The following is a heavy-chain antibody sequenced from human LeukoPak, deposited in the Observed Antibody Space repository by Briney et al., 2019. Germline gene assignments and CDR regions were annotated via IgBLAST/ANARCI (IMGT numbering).Heavy chain of an antibody. CDR2: IYTSGST. CDR1: GGSISSYY. CDR3: ARDYLVPAAVSYYYYGMDV. Sequence: SEALSLTCTVSGGSISSYYWSWIRQPAGKGLEWIGRIYTSGSTNYNPSLKSRVTMSVDTSKNQLSLKLSSVTAADTAVYYCARDYLVPAAVSYYYYGMDVWGQGTTVTVSS. V-gene: IGHV4-4*07. D-gene: IGHD2-2*01. J-gene: IGHJ6*02.